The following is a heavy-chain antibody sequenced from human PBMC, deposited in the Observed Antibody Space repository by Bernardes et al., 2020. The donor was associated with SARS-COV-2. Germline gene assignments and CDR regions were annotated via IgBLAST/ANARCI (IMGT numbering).Heavy chain of an antibody. CDR2: IYYSGST. Sequence: SETLSLTCTVSGDSMNSRRYYWGWIRQPPGKGLEWIGSIYYSGSTYYNPSLKSRVTISVDTSKNQFSLKLSSVTAADTAVYYCARLPYYYGSGSHGFDYWGQGTLVTVSS. CDR1: GDSMNSRRYY. V-gene: IGHV4-39*01. CDR3: ARLPYYYGSGSHGFDY. J-gene: IGHJ4*02. D-gene: IGHD3-10*01.